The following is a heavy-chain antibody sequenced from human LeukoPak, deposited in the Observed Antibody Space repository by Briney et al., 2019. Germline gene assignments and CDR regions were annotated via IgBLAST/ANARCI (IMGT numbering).Heavy chain of an antibody. V-gene: IGHV4-39*07. CDR3: ARDRRSIAVAGTDWFDP. CDR1: GGSISSSSYY. CDR2: IYYSGST. D-gene: IGHD6-19*01. J-gene: IGHJ5*02. Sequence: SETLSLTCTVSGGSISSSSYYWGWIRQPPGKGLEWIGSIYYSGSTYYNPSLKSRVTISVDTSKNQFSLKLSSVTAADTAVYHCARDRRSIAVAGTDWFDPWGQGTLVTVSS.